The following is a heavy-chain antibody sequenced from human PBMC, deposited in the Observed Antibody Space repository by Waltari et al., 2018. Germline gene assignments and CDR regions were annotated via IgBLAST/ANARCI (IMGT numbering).Heavy chain of an antibody. J-gene: IGHJ3*02. V-gene: IGHV5-51*03. CDR2: SYPGGPDT. D-gene: IGHD1-1*01. CDR3: ARREFGAYNWNDGGAFDI. Sequence: EVQLVQSGAEVKKPGESLKISCKGSGYSFTSYWIGWVRQMPGKGLEWMGLSYPGGPDTRYSPSFQGQFTISADKSISTAYLQWSSLKASDTAMYYCARREFGAYNWNDGGAFDIWGQGTMVTVSS. CDR1: GYSFTSYW.